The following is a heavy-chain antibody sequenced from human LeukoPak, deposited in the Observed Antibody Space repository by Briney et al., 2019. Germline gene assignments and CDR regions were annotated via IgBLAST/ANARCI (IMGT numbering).Heavy chain of an antibody. J-gene: IGHJ4*02. CDR1: GDSVSSISAA. V-gene: IGHV6-1*01. Sequence: SQTLSLTSALSGDSVSSISAAWKWIRQSPSRCPDWLRRTYYRSKWYNDYAVSVKSRITINPDTSKNQFSLQLNSVTPEDTAVYYCARELRWGGTSCDFDYWGQGTLVTVSS. CDR2: TYYRSKWYN. CDR3: ARELRWGGTSCDFDY. D-gene: IGHD2-2*01.